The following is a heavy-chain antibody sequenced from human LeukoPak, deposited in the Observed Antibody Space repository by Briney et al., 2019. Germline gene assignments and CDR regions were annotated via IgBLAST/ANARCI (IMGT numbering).Heavy chain of an antibody. D-gene: IGHD2-15*01. J-gene: IGHJ4*02. Sequence: ASVKASCKASGYIFTSFGINCVRQAPGQELEWMGWISPYNGDTNYAQNFQGRVTMTTDTSTSTAYMDLRSLRSDDTAMYYCARDLEEYCSGGNCYSFDCWGQGTLVTVSS. V-gene: IGHV1-18*01. CDR3: ARDLEEYCSGGNCYSFDC. CDR1: GYIFTSFG. CDR2: ISPYNGDT.